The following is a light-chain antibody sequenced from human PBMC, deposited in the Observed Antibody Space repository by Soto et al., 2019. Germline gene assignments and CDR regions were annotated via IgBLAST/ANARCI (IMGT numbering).Light chain of an antibody. CDR2: GAS. CDR3: QQYRNWPPWT. J-gene: IGKJ1*01. CDR1: QSVSSN. Sequence: EIVMTQSPATLSVSPGERATLSCRASQSVSSNLAWYQQKPGQAPRLLIYGASTRATGIPARFSGSGSGTDFTLIISSLQSEDFAVYHCQQYRNWPPWTFGQGNKVELK. V-gene: IGKV3-15*01.